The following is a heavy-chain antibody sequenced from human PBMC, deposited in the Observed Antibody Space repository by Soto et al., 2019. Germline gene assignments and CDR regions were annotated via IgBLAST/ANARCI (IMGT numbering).Heavy chain of an antibody. J-gene: IGHJ4*02. CDR3: TKVGGLYDFWSGPLHFDL. CDR1: GFIFDDFA. CDR2: ISWNSDSM. V-gene: IGHV3-9*01. Sequence: EAQLVESGGGLVQPGRSLRLSCVGSGFIFDDFAIHWVRQAPGKGLEWVSGISWNSDSMGYADSVKGRFTISRDNAKNALYLQMNSLRVEDTALYYCTKVGGLYDFWSGPLHFDLWGQGTLVTVSS. D-gene: IGHD3-3*01.